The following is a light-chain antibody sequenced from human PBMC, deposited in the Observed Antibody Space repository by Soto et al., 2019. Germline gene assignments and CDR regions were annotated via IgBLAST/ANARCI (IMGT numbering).Light chain of an antibody. Sequence: EIVLTQSPGTLSLSPGERATLSCRASQSISSNYLAWYQQKPGQAPRLLIYGASTRATGIPDRFSGSGSGTEFTLTISSLQSEDFAVYYCQHYKTWPLAFGGGTKVDIK. CDR2: GAS. CDR3: QHYKTWPLA. J-gene: IGKJ4*01. CDR1: QSISSNY. V-gene: IGKV3-20*01.